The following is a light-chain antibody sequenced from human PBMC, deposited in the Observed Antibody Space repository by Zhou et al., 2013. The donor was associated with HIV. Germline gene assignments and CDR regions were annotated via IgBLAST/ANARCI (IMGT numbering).Light chain of an antibody. CDR1: QSVSSSY. J-gene: IGKJ1*01. V-gene: IGKV3-20*01. CDR2: GAS. Sequence: EIVLTQPPGTLSLSPGERVTLSCRASQSVSSSYLAWYQQKPGQAPRLLIYGASSRATGIPDRFTGSGSGSEFTLTISRLEPEDFAVYYCQQYGSSPWTFGQG. CDR3: QQYGSSPWT.